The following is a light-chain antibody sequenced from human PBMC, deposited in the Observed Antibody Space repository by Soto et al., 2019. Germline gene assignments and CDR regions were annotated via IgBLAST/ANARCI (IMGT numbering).Light chain of an antibody. J-gene: IGLJ1*01. V-gene: IGLV2-8*01. CDR1: SVGFGGYNY. Sequence: LTQSPSSSGCPVHSFTISLTLTSVGFGGYNYVAWYQQHPGKAPKLMIYEVSKRPLGVPDRFSGSKCGNTASLPVSRLQADDYADYYRRSYAGSYKFYLFGTGXK. CDR2: EVS. CDR3: RSYAGSYKFYL.